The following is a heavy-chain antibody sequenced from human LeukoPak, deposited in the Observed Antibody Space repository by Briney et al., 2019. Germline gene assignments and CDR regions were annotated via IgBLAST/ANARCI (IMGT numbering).Heavy chain of an antibody. CDR3: AITHSSGSPNWFDP. D-gene: IGHD3-22*01. Sequence: SETLSLTCAVYGGSFSGYYWCWIRQPPGKGLEWIGEINHSGSTNYNPSLKSRVTISVDTSKNQFSLKLSSVTAADTAVHYCAITHSSGSPNWFDPWGQGTLVTVSS. CDR2: INHSGST. CDR1: GGSFSGYY. J-gene: IGHJ5*02. V-gene: IGHV4-34*01.